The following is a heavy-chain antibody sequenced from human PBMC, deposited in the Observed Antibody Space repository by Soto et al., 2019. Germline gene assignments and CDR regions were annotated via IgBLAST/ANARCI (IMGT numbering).Heavy chain of an antibody. Sequence: EVQLVESGGGLVKPGGSLRLSCAASGFTFSNAWMRWVRQAPGKGLEWVGRIKSKTDGGTTDYATPVKGRFTIARDDSKNTRYQQMNSLKTEDTAVYYCTTDSDILTGYYKGTDYWGQGTLVTVAS. CDR1: GFTFSNAW. J-gene: IGHJ4*02. CDR2: IKSKTDGGTT. CDR3: TTDSDILTGYYKGTDY. V-gene: IGHV3-15*01. D-gene: IGHD3-9*01.